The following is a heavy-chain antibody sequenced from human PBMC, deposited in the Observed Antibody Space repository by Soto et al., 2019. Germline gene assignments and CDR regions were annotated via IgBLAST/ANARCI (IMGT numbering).Heavy chain of an antibody. Sequence: EVQLLESGGGLVQPGGSLRLSCAASGFTFSSYAMSWVRQAPGKGLEWVSAISGSGGSTYYADSVKGRFTISRDNSKNTLYLQMTSLRAEDTAVYYCAKTDDYCDMCDYWGQGTLVTVSS. J-gene: IGHJ4*02. V-gene: IGHV3-23*01. CDR1: GFTFSSYA. D-gene: IGHD4-17*01. CDR3: AKTDDYCDMCDY. CDR2: ISGSGGST.